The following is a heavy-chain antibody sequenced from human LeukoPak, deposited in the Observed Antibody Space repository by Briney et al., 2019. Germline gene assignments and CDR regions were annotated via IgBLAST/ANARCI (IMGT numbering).Heavy chain of an antibody. CDR1: GGSISSYY. CDR3: ARVGYRGGYYYWGAFDI. Sequence: PSETLSFTCTVSGGSISSYYWTWLRQPPGKGLEWIGYIYYSGTTYYNPSLKSRVTISLDTSKNKFSLNLTSVNVADTAVYYCARVGYRGGYYYWGAFDIWGQGTMVTVSS. D-gene: IGHD3-22*01. V-gene: IGHV4-59*01. J-gene: IGHJ3*02. CDR2: IYYSGTT.